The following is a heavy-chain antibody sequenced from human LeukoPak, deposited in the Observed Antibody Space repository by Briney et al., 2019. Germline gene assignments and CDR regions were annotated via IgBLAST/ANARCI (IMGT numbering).Heavy chain of an antibody. D-gene: IGHD6-19*01. CDR2: IYYSGSS. Sequence: PSETLSLTCTVSGGSISSYYWSWVRQPPGKRLEWIGHIYYSGSSNYNPSLKSRVTISVDTSKNQFSLKLSSVTAADTAVYYCARGSGWLPDYWGQGTLVTVSS. CDR1: GGSISSYY. J-gene: IGHJ4*02. CDR3: ARGSGWLPDY. V-gene: IGHV4-59*01.